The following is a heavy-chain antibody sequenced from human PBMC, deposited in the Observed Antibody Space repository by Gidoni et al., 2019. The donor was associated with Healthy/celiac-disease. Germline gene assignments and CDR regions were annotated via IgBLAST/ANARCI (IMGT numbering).Heavy chain of an antibody. V-gene: IGHV3-9*01. D-gene: IGHD3-10*01. CDR3: AKDIFMVRGGGYFDY. CDR1: GFTFDDYA. CDR2: ISWNSGSI. Sequence: EVQLVESGGGLVQPGRSLRLSCAASGFTFDDYAMHWVRQAPGKGLEWVSGISWNSGSIGYADSVKGRFTISRDNAKNSLYLQMNSLRAEDTALYYCAKDIFMVRGGGYFDYWGQGTLVTVSS. J-gene: IGHJ4*02.